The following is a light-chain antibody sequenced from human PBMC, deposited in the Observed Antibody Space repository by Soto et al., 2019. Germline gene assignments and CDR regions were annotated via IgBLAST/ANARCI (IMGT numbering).Light chain of an antibody. V-gene: IGKV3-11*01. CDR3: QQRSDALA. Sequence: EVVLSQFAVTLSLSIGERATLSCRASQSVSTFLAWYRQKPGQAPRLLFFVASNRATDIPARFSGSGSGTVFTLTISSLAPEDFTDYNCQQRSDALAFGQGTRLAIK. CDR1: QSVSTF. J-gene: IGKJ5*01. CDR2: VAS.